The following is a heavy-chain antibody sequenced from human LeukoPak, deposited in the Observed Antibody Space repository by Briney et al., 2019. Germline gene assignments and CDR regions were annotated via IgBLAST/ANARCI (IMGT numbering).Heavy chain of an antibody. V-gene: IGHV3-23*01. Sequence: GGSLRLSCAASGFTFSSYAMGWVRQAPGKGLEWVSAISGSGGSTYYADSVKGRFTISRDNSKNTLYLQMNSLRAEDTAVYYCAKLVVGATYAFDIWGQGTMVTVSS. CDR1: GFTFSSYA. J-gene: IGHJ3*02. CDR2: ISGSGGST. CDR3: AKLVVGATYAFDI. D-gene: IGHD1-26*01.